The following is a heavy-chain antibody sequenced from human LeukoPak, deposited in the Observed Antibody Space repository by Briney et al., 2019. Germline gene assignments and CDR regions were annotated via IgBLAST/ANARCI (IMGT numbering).Heavy chain of an antibody. V-gene: IGHV1-2*06. D-gene: IGHD3-3*01. CDR2: INPKCGGT. Sequence: GASVKVSCKASGYTFTGYYIHWVRQAPGQGLEWMGRINPKCGGTNYAEKFQGRVTMTRDTSINAAYMELSRLRYDDTAVYYCASRDPAEGFLQWLPDHWGQGTLVTVSS. J-gene: IGHJ4*02. CDR1: GYTFTGYY. CDR3: ASRDPAEGFLQWLPDH.